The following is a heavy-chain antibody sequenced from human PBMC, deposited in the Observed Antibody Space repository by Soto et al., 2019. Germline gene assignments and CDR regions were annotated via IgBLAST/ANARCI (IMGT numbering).Heavy chain of an antibody. V-gene: IGHV4-30-2*01. CDR1: CGSISSGGYS. J-gene: IGHJ4*02. CDR3: AGGIAARPLGY. D-gene: IGHD6-6*01. Sequence: ALEPLSLPWAVSCGSISSGGYSRSLIRQPPGKGLEWIGYIYHSGSTYYNPSLKSRVTISVDRSKNQFSLKLSSVTAADTAVYYCAGGIAARPLGYWGQGTLVTVSS. CDR2: IYHSGST.